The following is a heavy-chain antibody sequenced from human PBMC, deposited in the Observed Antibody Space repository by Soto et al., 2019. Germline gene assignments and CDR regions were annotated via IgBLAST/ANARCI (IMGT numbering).Heavy chain of an antibody. D-gene: IGHD2-15*01. V-gene: IGHV4-59*01. CDR3: ARADGDCSGGSCYSEYYFDY. CDR1: GGSISSYY. Sequence: PSETLSLTCTVSGGSISSYYWSWIRQPPGKGLEWIGYIYYSGSTNYNPSLKSRVTISVDTSKNQFSLKLSSVTAADTAVYYCARADGDCSGGSCYSEYYFDYWGKGTLVTVSS. J-gene: IGHJ4*02. CDR2: IYYSGST.